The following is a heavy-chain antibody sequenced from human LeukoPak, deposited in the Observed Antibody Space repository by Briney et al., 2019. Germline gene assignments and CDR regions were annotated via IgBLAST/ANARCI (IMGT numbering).Heavy chain of an antibody. CDR1: GFTFSSYG. Sequence: PGRSLRLSCAASGFTFSSYGMHWVRQAPGKGLEWVAVIWYDESNKYYADSVKGRFTISRDNSKNTLYLQMNSLRAEDTAVYYCAREHSGSYSHDAFDIWGQGTMVTVSS. V-gene: IGHV3-33*01. CDR2: IWYDESNK. CDR3: AREHSGSYSHDAFDI. J-gene: IGHJ3*02. D-gene: IGHD1-26*01.